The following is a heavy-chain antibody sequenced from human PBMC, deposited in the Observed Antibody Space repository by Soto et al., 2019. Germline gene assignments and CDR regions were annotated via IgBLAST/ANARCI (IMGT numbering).Heavy chain of an antibody. CDR3: AREYYSTTTWIDY. D-gene: IGHD2-15*01. CDR2: VHPYEGTT. Sequence: QVQLIQSAPEVKRPGASLRVSCKTSGFTFTSYPFSWVRQAPGQGLEWLAWVHPYEGTTKVAHQFRDRLTVSTDTSAATVFMELTGLTSDDTAVYFCAREYYSTTTWIDYWGRGTLVAVSS. J-gene: IGHJ4*02. CDR1: GFTFTSYP. V-gene: IGHV1-18*04.